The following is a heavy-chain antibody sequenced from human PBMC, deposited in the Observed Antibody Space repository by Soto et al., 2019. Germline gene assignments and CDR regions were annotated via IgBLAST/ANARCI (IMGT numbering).Heavy chain of an antibody. D-gene: IGHD3-3*01. CDR2: IYYSGST. CDR1: GGSISSGDYY. CDR3: AREGLYYDFWSGYYSPRGNWFDP. V-gene: IGHV4-30-4*01. J-gene: IGHJ5*02. Sequence: PSETLSLTCTVSGGSISSGDYYWSWIRQPQGKGLEWIGYIYYSGSTYYNPSLKSRVTISVDTSKNQFSLKLSSVTAADTAVYYCAREGLYYDFWSGYYSPRGNWFDPWGQGTLVTVSS.